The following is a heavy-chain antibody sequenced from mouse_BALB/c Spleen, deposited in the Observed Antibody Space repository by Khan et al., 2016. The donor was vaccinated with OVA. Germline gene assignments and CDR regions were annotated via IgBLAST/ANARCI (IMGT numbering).Heavy chain of an antibody. CDR2: IYPGDDYT. CDR1: GYTFTNYW. Sequence: QVRLQQSGAELVRPGTSVKMSCKAVGYTFTNYWIGWVKQRPGHGLEWIGDIYPGDDYTKYNEKFTDKGTLTADTSSSTAYIHLSSLTSEDSAIYYCVRGGYDGFAYWGQGTLVTVSA. CDR3: VRGGYDGFAY. V-gene: IGHV1-63*02. J-gene: IGHJ3*01. D-gene: IGHD2-2*01.